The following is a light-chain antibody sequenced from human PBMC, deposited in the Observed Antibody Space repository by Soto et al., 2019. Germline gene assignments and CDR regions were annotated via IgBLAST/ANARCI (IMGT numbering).Light chain of an antibody. Sequence: EVVLTQSPPTLSLSPGERATLSCRASQSVSSSYLAWYQQKPGQAPRLLIYGASSRATGIPDRFSGRGSATDFTLTISRLEPEDFAVYYCRQYGSSPLTFGGGTKVDIK. CDR1: QSVSSSY. J-gene: IGKJ4*01. CDR3: RQYGSSPLT. CDR2: GAS. V-gene: IGKV3-20*01.